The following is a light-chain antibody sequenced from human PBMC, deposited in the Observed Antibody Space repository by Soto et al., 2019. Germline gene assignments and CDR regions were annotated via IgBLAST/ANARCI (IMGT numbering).Light chain of an antibody. V-gene: IGKV1-39*01. CDR3: QQSYSTPLT. J-gene: IGKJ4*01. CDR1: QSISSY. CDR2: AAS. Sequence: DIQMTQSPSSLSASVGDRVTITCRASQSISSYLYWYQQKPGKAPKLLIYAASSLQSGVPSRFSGSGSGTDFTLTISSLQPEEFATYNCQQSYSTPLTFGGGTKVEIK.